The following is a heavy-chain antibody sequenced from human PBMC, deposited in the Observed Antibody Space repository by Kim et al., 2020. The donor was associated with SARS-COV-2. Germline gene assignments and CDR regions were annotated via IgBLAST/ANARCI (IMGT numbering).Heavy chain of an antibody. Sequence: SETLSLTCTVSGGSISSSSYYWGWIRQPPGKGLEWIGSIYYSGSTYYNPSLKSRVTISVDTSKNQFSLKLSSVTAADTAVYYCARRGERNTLSFGEAAAGYFSYYYYYGMDVWGQGTTVTVSS. V-gene: IGHV4-39*01. CDR2: IYYSGST. CDR1: GGSISSSSYY. CDR3: ARRGERNTLSFGEAAAGYFSYYYYYGMDV. J-gene: IGHJ6*02. D-gene: IGHD6-13*01.